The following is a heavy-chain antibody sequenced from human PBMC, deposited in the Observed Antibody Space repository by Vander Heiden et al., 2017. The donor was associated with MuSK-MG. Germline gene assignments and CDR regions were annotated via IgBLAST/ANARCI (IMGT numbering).Heavy chain of an antibody. V-gene: IGHV4-59*01. Sequence: QVQLQESGPGLVKPSETLSLTCTVSGGSISSYYWSWIRQPPGKGLAWIGYIYYSGSTNYNPSLKSRVTISVDTSKNQFSLKLSSVTAADTAVYYCARWGGNYYDSSGYYPYWGQGTLVTVSS. J-gene: IGHJ4*02. CDR1: GGSISSYY. CDR3: ARWGGNYYDSSGYYPY. CDR2: IYYSGST. D-gene: IGHD3-22*01.